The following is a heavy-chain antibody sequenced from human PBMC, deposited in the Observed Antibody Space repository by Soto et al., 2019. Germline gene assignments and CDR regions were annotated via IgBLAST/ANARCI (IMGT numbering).Heavy chain of an antibody. D-gene: IGHD6-19*01. V-gene: IGHV4-34*01. Sequence: SETLSLTCAVYGGSFSGYYWSWIRQPPGKGLEWIGEINHSGSTNYNPSLKSRVTISVDTSKNQFSLKLSSVTAADTAVYYCGSGSGPSGLEFDYWGQGTLVTVSS. J-gene: IGHJ4*02. CDR1: GGSFSGYY. CDR3: GSGSGPSGLEFDY. CDR2: INHSGST.